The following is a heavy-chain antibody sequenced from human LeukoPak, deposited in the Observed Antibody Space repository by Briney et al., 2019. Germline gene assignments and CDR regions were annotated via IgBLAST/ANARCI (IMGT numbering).Heavy chain of an antibody. CDR2: IRYDGSNK. D-gene: IGHD3-10*01. Sequence: GGSLRLSCAASGFTVSSNYMGWVRQAPGKGLEWVAFIRYDGSNKYYADSVRGRFTISRDNSKNTLYLQMNSLRAEDTAVYYCAKDHSNALLRFGEVIRKTRDGYFDYWGQGTLVTVSS. CDR1: GFTVSSNY. V-gene: IGHV3-30*02. CDR3: AKDHSNALLRFGEVIRKTRDGYFDY. J-gene: IGHJ4*02.